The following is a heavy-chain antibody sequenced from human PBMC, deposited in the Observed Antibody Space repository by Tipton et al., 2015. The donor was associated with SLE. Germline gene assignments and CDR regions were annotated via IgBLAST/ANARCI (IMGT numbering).Heavy chain of an antibody. Sequence: TLSLTCTVSGYSINNGFYWGWIRQPPGKGLEWIGIIYHSGTTYYNPSLKSRVTISVDTSKNQFSLGLSSVTAADTAMYYCARDLYDFWSGYTPSGAMDVWGKGTTVTVSS. CDR1: GYSINNGFY. J-gene: IGHJ6*03. CDR2: IYHSGTT. D-gene: IGHD3-3*01. V-gene: IGHV4-38-2*02. CDR3: ARDLYDFWSGYTPSGAMDV.